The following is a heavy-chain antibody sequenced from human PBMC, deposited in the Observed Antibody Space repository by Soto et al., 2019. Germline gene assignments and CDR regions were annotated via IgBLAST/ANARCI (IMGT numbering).Heavy chain of an antibody. V-gene: IGHV3-30*18. J-gene: IGHJ4*02. D-gene: IGHD2-15*01. CDR1: AFTFSNYD. CDR2: ISYDGSNK. Sequence: QVQLVESGGGVIQPGRSLRLSCAASAFTFSNYDMHWVRQAPGKGLEWVAVISYDGSNKYYADSVRGRFTISRDNSKNTLYLQMNSLRADDTAVYYCAKAAATYYCSGGYCYNYYCDSWGQGTLVTVSS. CDR3: AKAAATYYCSGGYCYNYYCDS.